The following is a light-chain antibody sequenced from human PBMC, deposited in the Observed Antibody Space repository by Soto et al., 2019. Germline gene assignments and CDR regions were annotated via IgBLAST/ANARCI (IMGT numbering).Light chain of an antibody. J-gene: IGLJ2*01. Sequence: QSALTQPASVSGSPGQSITISCTGTRSDVGGYNYVSWYQQHPGKAPKLMIYDVSNRPSGVSNRFSGSKSGNTASLTISGLQSEDEADYYCSSYTSSSTPHVVFGGGTKVTVL. CDR1: RSDVGGYNY. CDR2: DVS. CDR3: SSYTSSSTPHVV. V-gene: IGLV2-14*01.